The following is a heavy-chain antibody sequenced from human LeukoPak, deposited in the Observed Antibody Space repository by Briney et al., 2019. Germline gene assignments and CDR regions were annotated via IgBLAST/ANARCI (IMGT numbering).Heavy chain of an antibody. J-gene: IGHJ4*02. CDR1: GFTFSSYS. V-gene: IGHV3-48*01. Sequence: GGSLRLSGAASGFTFSSYSMNWVRQAPGKGLEWVSYISSSSSTIYYADSVKGRFTISRDNAKNSLYLQMNSLRAEDTAVYYCATLYYDYVWGSYRYTDYWGQGTLVTVSS. CDR2: ISSSSSTI. D-gene: IGHD3-16*02. CDR3: ATLYYDYVWGSYRYTDY.